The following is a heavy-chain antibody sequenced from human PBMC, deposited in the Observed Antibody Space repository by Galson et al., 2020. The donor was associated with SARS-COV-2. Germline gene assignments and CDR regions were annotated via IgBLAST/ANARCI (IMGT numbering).Heavy chain of an antibody. CDR3: ARLHYGEYAPEAFDI. CDR2: ISHSGGT. V-gene: IGHV4-30-2*01. Sequence: SEILSLTCAVSGPSISSGSYSWNWIRQPPGKGLEWIGYISHSGGTYYNPSLKSRVTISGDRSKNQFSLRLSSVTAADTAVYYCARLHYGEYAPEAFDIWGPGTRVTVAS. CDR1: GPSISSGSYS. J-gene: IGHJ3*02. D-gene: IGHD4-17*01.